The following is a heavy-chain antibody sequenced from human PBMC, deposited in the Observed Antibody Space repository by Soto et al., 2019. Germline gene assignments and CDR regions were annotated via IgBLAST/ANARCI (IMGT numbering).Heavy chain of an antibody. V-gene: IGHV1-69*02. Sequence: QVQLVQSGAEVKKPGSSVKVSCKASGGPFSSISISWVRQAPGQGLEWMGRVIPILDVANYAQKFQGRVTITADKSTRTAYMELSSLRSEDTAVYFCAGNSGWDRFDYWGQGTLVTVSS. CDR2: VIPILDVA. J-gene: IGHJ4*02. CDR3: AGNSGWDRFDY. D-gene: IGHD6-19*01. CDR1: GGPFSSIS.